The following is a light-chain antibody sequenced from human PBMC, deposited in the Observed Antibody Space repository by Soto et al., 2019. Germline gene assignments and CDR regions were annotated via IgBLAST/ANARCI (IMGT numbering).Light chain of an antibody. CDR3: QQRYSTPFT. Sequence: DIQMTQSPSSLSASVGDRVTITCRASQSISSYLNWYQQKPGKAPKLLIYAASSFQSGVPSRFSGSRSGTDFTLTISSLQPEDFATYYCQQRYSTPFTFGQGTRLEIK. V-gene: IGKV1-39*01. CDR1: QSISSY. CDR2: AAS. J-gene: IGKJ5*01.